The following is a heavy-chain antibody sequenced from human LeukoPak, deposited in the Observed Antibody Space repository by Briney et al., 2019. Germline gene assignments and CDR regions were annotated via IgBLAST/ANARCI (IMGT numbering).Heavy chain of an antibody. V-gene: IGHV7-4-1*02. Sequence: GASVKVSCKASGYTFTSYAMNWVRQAPGQGLEWMGWINTNTGNPTYAQGFTGRFVFSFDTSVSTAYLQISRLKAEDTAVYYCARAALVYYDSIGYYERGFDYWGQGTLVTVSS. D-gene: IGHD3-22*01. CDR3: ARAALVYYDSIGYYERGFDY. CDR2: INTNTGNP. CDR1: GYTFTSYA. J-gene: IGHJ4*02.